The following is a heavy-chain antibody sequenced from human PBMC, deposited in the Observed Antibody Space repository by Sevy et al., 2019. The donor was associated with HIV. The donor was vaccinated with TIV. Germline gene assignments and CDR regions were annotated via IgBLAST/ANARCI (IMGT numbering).Heavy chain of an antibody. CDR2: ISAYNGNT. V-gene: IGHV1-18*01. J-gene: IGHJ4*02. CDR3: ARPAGSSGYYYFDY. D-gene: IGHD3-22*01. Sequence: ASVKVSCKASGYTFTSYGISWVRQAPGQGLEWMGWISAYNGNTNYAQKLQGRVTMTTDTSTGTAYMELRSLRSDDTAVYYCARPAGSSGYYYFDYWGQGTLVTVSS. CDR1: GYTFTSYG.